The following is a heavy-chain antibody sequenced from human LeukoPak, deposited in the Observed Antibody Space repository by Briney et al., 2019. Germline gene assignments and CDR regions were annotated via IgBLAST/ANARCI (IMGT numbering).Heavy chain of an antibody. D-gene: IGHD6-13*01. J-gene: IGHJ6*03. Sequence: PSETLSLTCTVSGGSISSYYWSRIRQPPGKGLEWIGEINHSGSTNYNPSLKSRVTISVDTSKNQFSLKLSSVTAADTAVYYCARGVQAAAGTWYYYYYMDVWGKGTTVTVSS. CDR3: ARGVQAAAGTWYYYYYMDV. CDR1: GGSISSYY. V-gene: IGHV4-34*01. CDR2: INHSGST.